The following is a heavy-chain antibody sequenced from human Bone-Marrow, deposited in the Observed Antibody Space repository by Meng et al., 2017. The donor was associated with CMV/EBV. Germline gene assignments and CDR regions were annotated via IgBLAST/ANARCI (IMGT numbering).Heavy chain of an antibody. Sequence: GESLKISCAASGFTFSSYSMNWVRQAPGKGLEWVSYISSSSSTIYYADSVKGRITISRDNSRNTLYLQMNSLRAEDTAVYYCARDPPYYDSSGYYYLPYYYYYYGMDVCGQGTTVTVSS. CDR3: ARDPPYYDSSGYYYLPYYYYYYGMDV. J-gene: IGHJ6*02. V-gene: IGHV3-48*04. D-gene: IGHD3-22*01. CDR2: ISSSSSTI. CDR1: GFTFSSYS.